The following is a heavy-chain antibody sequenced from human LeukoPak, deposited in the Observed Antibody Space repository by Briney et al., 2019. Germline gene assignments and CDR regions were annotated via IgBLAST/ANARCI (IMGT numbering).Heavy chain of an antibody. Sequence: SGTLSLTCAVSGCSISSGDSYWNWIRQPPGKGLEWIGYIYYSGSTYYNPSLKIRVTISVDKSKNKFSLKLNSVTAAATAVYYCARGGDYGDYLMGPNYWGQGTLVTVSS. J-gene: IGHJ4*02. V-gene: IGHV4-30-4*01. CDR2: IYYSGST. CDR3: ARGGDYGDYLMGPNY. CDR1: GCSISSGDSY. D-gene: IGHD4-17*01.